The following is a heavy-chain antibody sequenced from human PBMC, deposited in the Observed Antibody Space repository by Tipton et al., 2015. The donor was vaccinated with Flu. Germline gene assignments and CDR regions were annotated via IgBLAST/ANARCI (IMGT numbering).Heavy chain of an antibody. CDR3: AKDMRSGWQALEN. D-gene: IGHD6-19*01. V-gene: IGHV3-9*01. Sequence: SLRLSCAASGFTFDDYAMHWVRQAPGKGLEWVSGISWNGVSIDYADSVKGRFTISRDNARNSLYLQMNSLRPDDTAFYYCAKDMRSGWQALENWGQGTLGTASS. CDR1: GFTFDDYA. J-gene: IGHJ4*02. CDR2: ISWNGVSI.